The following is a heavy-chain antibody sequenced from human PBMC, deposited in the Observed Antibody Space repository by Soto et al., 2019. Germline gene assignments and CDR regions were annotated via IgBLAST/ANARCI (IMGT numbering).Heavy chain of an antibody. D-gene: IGHD5-12*01. V-gene: IGHV5-10-1*01. CDR2: FDPSDSYT. CDR1: GYSFTSYW. Sequence: PGESLKISCKGSGYSFTSYWISWVRQMPGKGLEWMGRFDPSDSYTYYSPSFQGHVTISADKSISTAYLQWSSLKASDTAMYYCARHVYTGSLYGMDVWSQGTTVTVSS. CDR3: ARHVYTGSLYGMDV. J-gene: IGHJ6*02.